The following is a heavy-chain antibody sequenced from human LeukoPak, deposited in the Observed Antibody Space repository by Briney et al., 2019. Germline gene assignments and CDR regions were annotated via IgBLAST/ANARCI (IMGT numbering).Heavy chain of an antibody. J-gene: IGHJ4*02. CDR3: ARELDYSNYGYFDY. CDR1: GGSISSGSYY. D-gene: IGHD4-11*01. Sequence: TSETLSLTCTVSGGSISSGSYYWSWIRQPAGKGLEWIGRIYTSGSTNYNPSLKSRVTISVDTSKNQFTLKLSSVTAAGTAVYYCARELDYSNYGYFDYWGQGTLVTVSS. V-gene: IGHV4-61*02. CDR2: IYTSGST.